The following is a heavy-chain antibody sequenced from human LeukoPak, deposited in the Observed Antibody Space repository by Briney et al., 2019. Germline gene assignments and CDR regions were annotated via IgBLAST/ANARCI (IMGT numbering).Heavy chain of an antibody. D-gene: IGHD2-2*02. CDR3: ARGIVVVPAAISSYYYYMDV. CDR1: GYTLTELS. J-gene: IGHJ6*03. Sequence: ASVKVSCKVSGYTLTELSMHWVRQAPGKGLEWMGGFDPEDGETIYAQKFQGRVTITADKSTSTAYMELSSLRSEDTAVYYCARGIVVVPAAISSYYYYMDVWGKGTTVTVSS. CDR2: FDPEDGET. V-gene: IGHV1-24*01.